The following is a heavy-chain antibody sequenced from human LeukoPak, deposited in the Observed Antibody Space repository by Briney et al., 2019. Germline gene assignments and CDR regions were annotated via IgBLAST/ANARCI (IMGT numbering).Heavy chain of an antibody. CDR3: ARSSGYPFFDY. J-gene: IGHJ4*02. D-gene: IGHD3-22*01. Sequence: PGGSLGLSCAASGFTFSSYWMSWVRQAPGKGLEWVANIKQDGSEKYYVDSVKGRFTISRDNAKNSLYLQMNSLRAEDTAVYYCARSSGYPFFDYWGQGTLVTVSS. CDR2: IKQDGSEK. CDR1: GFTFSSYW. V-gene: IGHV3-7*01.